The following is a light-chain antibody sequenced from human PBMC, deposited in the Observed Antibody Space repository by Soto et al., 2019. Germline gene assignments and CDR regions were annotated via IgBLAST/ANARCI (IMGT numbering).Light chain of an antibody. V-gene: IGKV1-5*01. CDR1: QTLSRW. CDR3: QRYDSYLWT. J-gene: IGKJ1*01. Sequence: DIQMTQSPSTLSASVGDRVTITCRASQTLSRWLAWYQQKPGKAPKLLIYDVPRLESGVPSRFSGSASGTEFTLIISSPQPDAFSTYYCQRYDSYLWTLGQGNKVEIK. CDR2: DVP.